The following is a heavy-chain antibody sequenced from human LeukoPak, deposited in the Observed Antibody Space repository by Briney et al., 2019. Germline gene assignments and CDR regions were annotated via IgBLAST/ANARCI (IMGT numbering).Heavy chain of an antibody. CDR3: AKDILADITMVRGAYYYYGMDV. V-gene: IGHV3-30-3*01. D-gene: IGHD3-10*01. CDR1: GFTFSSYA. J-gene: IGHJ6*02. CDR2: ISYDGSNK. Sequence: PGRSLRLSCAASGFTFSSYAMHWVRQAPGKGLEWVAVISYDGSNKYYADSVKGRFTISRDNSKNTLYLQMNSLRAEDTAVYYCAKDILADITMVRGAYYYYGMDVWGQGTTVTVSS.